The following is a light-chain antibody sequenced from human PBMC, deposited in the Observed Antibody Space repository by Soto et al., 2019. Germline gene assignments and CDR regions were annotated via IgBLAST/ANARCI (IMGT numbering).Light chain of an antibody. CDR1: SSNIGAGYD. J-gene: IGLJ2*01. Sequence: QSVLTQPPSVSGAPGQRVTISCTGSSSNIGAGYDVHWYQQLPGTAPKLLIYGNSNRPSGVPDRFSGSKSGTSASLAITGLQAEDEADYYCQPYDSSLSMVFGGGTKLTVL. V-gene: IGLV1-40*01. CDR2: GNS. CDR3: QPYDSSLSMV.